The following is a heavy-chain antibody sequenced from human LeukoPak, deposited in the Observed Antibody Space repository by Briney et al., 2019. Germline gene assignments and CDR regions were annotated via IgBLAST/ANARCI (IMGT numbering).Heavy chain of an antibody. J-gene: IGHJ4*02. CDR2: ITGSGGST. CDR1: GFTFSSYA. D-gene: IGHD3-9*01. V-gene: IGHV3-23*01. CDR3: AKVRLRYFDWLSFFDY. Sequence: GGSLRLSCAASGFTFSSYAMSWVRQAPGKGLEWVSAITGSGGSTYYADSVKGRFTISRDNSKNTLYLQMNSLRAEDTAVYYCAKVRLRYFDWLSFFDYWGQGTLVTVSS.